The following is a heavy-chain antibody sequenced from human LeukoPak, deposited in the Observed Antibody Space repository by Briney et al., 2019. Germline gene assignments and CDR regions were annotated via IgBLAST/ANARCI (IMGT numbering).Heavy chain of an antibody. J-gene: IGHJ6*02. V-gene: IGHV4-34*01. Sequence: KPSETLSLTCTVSGGSISNYYWSWIRQPPGKGLEWIGEINHSGSTNYNPSLKSRVTISVDTSKNQFSLKLSPVTAADTAVYYCARGGYDFWSGYYTGTVYGMDVWGQGTTVTVSS. CDR1: GGSISNYY. CDR3: ARGGYDFWSGYYTGTVYGMDV. CDR2: INHSGST. D-gene: IGHD3-3*01.